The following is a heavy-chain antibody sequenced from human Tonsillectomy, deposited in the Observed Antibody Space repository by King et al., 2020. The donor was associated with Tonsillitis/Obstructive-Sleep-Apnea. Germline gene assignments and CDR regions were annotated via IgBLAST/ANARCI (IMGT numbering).Heavy chain of an antibody. CDR2: ITSSGSTI. V-gene: IGHV3-48*03. CDR1: GFTFSSYD. Sequence: VQLVESGGGLVQPGGSLRLSCAASGFTFSSYDMNWVRQAPGKGLEWVSYITSSGSTIYYADSVKGRFTVSRENAKNSLYLQMNSLRAEDTAVYYCARAWGAFDIWGQGTMVTVSS. CDR3: ARAWGAFDI. D-gene: IGHD7-27*01. J-gene: IGHJ3*02.